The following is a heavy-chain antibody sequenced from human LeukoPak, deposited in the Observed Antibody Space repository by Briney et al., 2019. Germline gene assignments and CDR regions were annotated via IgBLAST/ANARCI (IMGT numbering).Heavy chain of an antibody. Sequence: ASVKVSCKASGYTFTSYGISWVRQAPGQGLEWMGWISAYNGNTNYAQKLQGRVTMTTDTSTSTAYMELRSLRSDDTAVYYCATVERTASIVGASFDYWGQGTLVTVSS. CDR2: ISAYNGNT. J-gene: IGHJ4*02. CDR1: GYTFTSYG. D-gene: IGHD1-26*01. V-gene: IGHV1-18*01. CDR3: ATVERTASIVGASFDY.